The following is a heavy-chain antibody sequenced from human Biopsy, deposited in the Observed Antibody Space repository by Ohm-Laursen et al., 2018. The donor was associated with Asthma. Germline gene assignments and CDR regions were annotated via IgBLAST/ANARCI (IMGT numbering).Heavy chain of an antibody. Sequence: SVKVSCKASGDSFSNYAISWVRQAPGQGLEWMGWISPFTGDTHFGQKFQGRVTMTTDTSTDTAYMELRSIRSDDTAVYYCARHPYNFGGFDYWGQGCLVLVSS. CDR3: ARHPYNFGGFDY. CDR1: GDSFSNYA. V-gene: IGHV1-18*01. D-gene: IGHD5-24*01. J-gene: IGHJ4*02. CDR2: ISPFTGDT.